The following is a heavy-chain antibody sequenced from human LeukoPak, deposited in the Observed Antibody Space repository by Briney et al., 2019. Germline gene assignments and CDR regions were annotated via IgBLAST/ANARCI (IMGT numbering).Heavy chain of an antibody. CDR2: ISSSGDIT. CDR1: GFTFNRHG. D-gene: IGHD5-18*01. J-gene: IGHJ5*02. CDR3: TKGTAMASS. Sequence: GGSLRLSCAGSGFTFNRHGMSWVRQAPGKGLGWVSGISSSGDITYYADSVKGRFTISRDNSKNTLYLQMNSQRGDDTAVYYCTKGTAMASSWGQGTLVTVSS. V-gene: IGHV3-23*01.